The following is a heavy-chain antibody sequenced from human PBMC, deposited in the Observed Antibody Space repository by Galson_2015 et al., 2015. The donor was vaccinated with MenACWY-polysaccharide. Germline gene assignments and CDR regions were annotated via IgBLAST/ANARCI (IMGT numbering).Heavy chain of an antibody. CDR3: AKRMTTVGAFDI. Sequence: SLRLSCAASGFTFSSCAMSWVRQAPGKGLAWVSGISGSGGTTYYADSVKGRFTISRDNSKNTLYLQMNSLRAEDTAVYYCAKRMTTVGAFDIWGHGTMVTVSS. D-gene: IGHD4-23*01. J-gene: IGHJ3*02. CDR2: ISGSGGTT. CDR1: GFTFSSCA. V-gene: IGHV3-23*01.